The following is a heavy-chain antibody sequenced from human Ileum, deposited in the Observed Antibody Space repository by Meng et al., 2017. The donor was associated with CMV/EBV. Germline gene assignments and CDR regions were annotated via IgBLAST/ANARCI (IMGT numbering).Heavy chain of an antibody. CDR2: IYSSVGA. Sequence: VQLQAPGPVLGNASEPLSLTCTVSGGSISSYSWRWIRQPAGKGLEWIGRIYSSVGANYSPSLKSRATMSVDMSKNEVSLKLSAVTAADTAVYYCARGDPDGYCAGGSCYRYWYFDVWGRGTLVTVSS. CDR1: GGSISSYS. J-gene: IGHJ2*01. CDR3: ARGDPDGYCAGGSCYRYWYFDV. V-gene: IGHV4-4*07. D-gene: IGHD2-15*01.